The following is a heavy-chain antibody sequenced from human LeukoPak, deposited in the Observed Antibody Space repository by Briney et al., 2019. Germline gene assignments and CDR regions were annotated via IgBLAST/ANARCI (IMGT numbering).Heavy chain of an antibody. J-gene: IGHJ4*02. V-gene: IGHV3-48*04. CDR3: ARVRRPSGYYDY. D-gene: IGHD3-22*01. CDR1: GFTFSSYW. CDR2: ISSSGSTI. Sequence: PGGSLRLSCAASGFTFSSYWMSWVRQAPGKGLEWVSYISSSGSTIYYADSVKGRFTISRDNAKNSLYLQMNSLRAEDTAVYYCARVRRPSGYYDYWGQGTLVTVSS.